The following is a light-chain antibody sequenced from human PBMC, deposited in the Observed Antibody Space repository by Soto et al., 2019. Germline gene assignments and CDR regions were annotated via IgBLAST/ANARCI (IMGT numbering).Light chain of an antibody. CDR2: GAS. J-gene: IGKJ4*01. CDR1: QSVSNNY. Sequence: EIVLTQSPGTLSLSPGERATHSCRASQSVSNNYLAWYQQKPGQAPRLLISGASSRATGIPDRFNGSGSGTDFTLTISRLEPEDFAVYYCQQYGSSPLTFGGGTKVEIK. CDR3: QQYGSSPLT. V-gene: IGKV3-20*01.